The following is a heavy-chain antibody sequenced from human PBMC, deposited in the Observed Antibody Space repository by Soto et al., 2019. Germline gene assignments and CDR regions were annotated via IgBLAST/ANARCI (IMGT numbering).Heavy chain of an antibody. D-gene: IGHD4-17*01. J-gene: IGHJ5*02. CDR3: ARYCSGLPVTRRLPNRHCFAP. V-gene: IGHV4-34*01. CDR2: INHSGST. Sequence: QVQLQQWGAGLLKPSETLSLTCAVYGGSFSGYYWSWIRQPTGKGLEWMGEINHSGSTNYNPSLKSRVTISVDTSNNQFSLKLSSVTSSDTAVYSCARYCSGLPVTRRLPNRHCFAPWGQGNRVTVSS. CDR1: GGSFSGYY.